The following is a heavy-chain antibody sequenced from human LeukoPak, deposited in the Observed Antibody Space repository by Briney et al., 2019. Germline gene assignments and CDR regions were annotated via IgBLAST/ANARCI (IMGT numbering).Heavy chain of an antibody. CDR2: IYYSGSS. D-gene: IGHD3-22*01. J-gene: IGHJ5*02. Sequence: KPSETLSLTCTVSGGSISSHYWSWIRQPPGKGLEWIGYIYYSGSSKYNPSPKSRVTISVDTSKNQFSLKLSSVTAADTAVYYCARLYDSSGYTNWLDPWGQGTLVTVSS. CDR3: ARLYDSSGYTNWLDP. CDR1: GGSISSHY. V-gene: IGHV4-59*11.